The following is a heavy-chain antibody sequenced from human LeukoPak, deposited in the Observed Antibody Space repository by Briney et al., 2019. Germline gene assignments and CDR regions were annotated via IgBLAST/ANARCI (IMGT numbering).Heavy chain of an antibody. D-gene: IGHD6-6*01. J-gene: IGHJ3*02. CDR1: GGSVSSGSYY. V-gene: IGHV4-61*01. CDR3: ARVRSSDDAFDI. Sequence: SETLSLTCTVSGGSVSSGSYYWSWIRQPPGKGLEWIGYIYYSGSTNYNPSIKSRVTISVDTSKNQFSLKLSSVTAEDTAVYYCARVRSSDDAFDIWGQGTMVTVSS. CDR2: IYYSGST.